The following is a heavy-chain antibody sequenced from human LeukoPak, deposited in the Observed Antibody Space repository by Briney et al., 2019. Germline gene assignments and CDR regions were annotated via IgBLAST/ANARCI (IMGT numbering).Heavy chain of an antibody. CDR2: ISGSGGST. CDR1: GFTFSSYV. CDR3: AKDWGITIFGVGSAYFDY. D-gene: IGHD3-3*01. Sequence: GGSLRLSCAASGFTFSSYVMSWVRQAPGKGLEWVSAISGSGGSTYYADSVKGRFTISRDNSKNTLYLQMNSLRAEDTAVYYCAKDWGITIFGVGSAYFDYWGQGTLVTVSS. J-gene: IGHJ4*02. V-gene: IGHV3-23*01.